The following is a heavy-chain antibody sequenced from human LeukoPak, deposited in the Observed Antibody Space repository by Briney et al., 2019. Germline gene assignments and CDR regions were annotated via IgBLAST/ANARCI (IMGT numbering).Heavy chain of an antibody. V-gene: IGHV4-30-2*02. CDR1: GGSISSGGYS. J-gene: IGHJ3*02. D-gene: IGHD2-15*01. CDR2: VYHSGST. Sequence: PSQTLSRNCAVSGGSISSGGYSWSWIRQPPGKGLEWIGYVYHSGSTNYNPPLKSRVTISVDMSKNQFSLKLSSMTAADTAVYFCARRRVVVASTDGASGAFDIWGQGALVTVSS. CDR3: ARRRVVVASTDGASGAFDI.